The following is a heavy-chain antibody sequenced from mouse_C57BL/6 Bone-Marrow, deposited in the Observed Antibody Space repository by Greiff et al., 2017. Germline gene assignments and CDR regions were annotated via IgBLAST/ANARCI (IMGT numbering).Heavy chain of an antibody. CDR2: INPNYGTT. D-gene: IGHD1-1*01. V-gene: IGHV1-39*01. CDR3: ARSYYYGSSLDY. Sequence: VQLKQSGPELVKPGASVTISCKASGYSFTDYNMNWVKQSTGKSLEWIGVINPNYGTTSYNQKFKGKATLTVDQSSSTAYMQLNSLTSEDSAVYYCARSYYYGSSLDYWGQGTTLTVSS. J-gene: IGHJ2*01. CDR1: GYSFTDYN.